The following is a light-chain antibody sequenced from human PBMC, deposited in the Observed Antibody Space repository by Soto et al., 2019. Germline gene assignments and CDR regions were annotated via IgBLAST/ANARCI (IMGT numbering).Light chain of an antibody. CDR3: NSFTTSSTYV. J-gene: IGLJ1*01. V-gene: IGLV2-18*02. CDR1: SSDVGSYNR. Sequence: QSVLTQPPSVSGSPGQSVAISCTGTSSDVGSYNRVAWYQQPPGTAPKLIIYDVTNRPSGVPDRFSGSKSGNTASLTISGLQAEDEADYYCNSFTTSSTYVCGTGTKVTVL. CDR2: DVT.